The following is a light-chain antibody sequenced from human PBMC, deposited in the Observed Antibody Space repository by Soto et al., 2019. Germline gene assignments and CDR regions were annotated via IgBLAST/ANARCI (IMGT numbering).Light chain of an antibody. V-gene: IGLV4-69*01. Sequence: QPVLTQSPSASASLGASVKLTCTLSSGDNSYAIAWYQQQPEKGPRYLMKVNSDGSHSKGDGIPDRFSGSSSRTERYLTISSLHSEDEADYYCQTWATGTVVFGGGTKVTVL. CDR1: SGDNSYA. CDR2: VNSDGSH. J-gene: IGLJ3*02. CDR3: QTWATGTVV.